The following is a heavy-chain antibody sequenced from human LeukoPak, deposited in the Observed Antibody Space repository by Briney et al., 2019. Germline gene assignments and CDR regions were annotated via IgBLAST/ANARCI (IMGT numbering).Heavy chain of an antibody. D-gene: IGHD3-22*01. J-gene: IGHJ4*02. CDR2: IYYSGST. CDR1: GGSISSGGYS. Sequence: PSQTLSLTCAVSGGSISSGGYSWSWIRQPPGKGLEWIGYIYYSGSTNYNPSLKSRVTISVDTSKNQFSLKLSSVTAADTAVYYCARGFPLRYDSSGYIDYWGQGTLVTVSS. CDR3: ARGFPLRYDSSGYIDY. V-gene: IGHV4-61*08.